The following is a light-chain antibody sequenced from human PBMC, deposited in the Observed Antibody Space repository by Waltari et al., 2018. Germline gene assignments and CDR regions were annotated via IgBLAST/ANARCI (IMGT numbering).Light chain of an antibody. CDR3: QQRLTWPLT. V-gene: IGKV3-11*01. Sequence: EIVLTQSPATLSLSPGERATLSCRASETVFNYVAWYQQRPGQAPRLLIYDASNGATGIPARFSGRGAGTDFALIVSSLEREDSALYDGQQRLTWPLTFGGGTKVEIK. CDR2: DAS. J-gene: IGKJ4*01. CDR1: ETVFNY.